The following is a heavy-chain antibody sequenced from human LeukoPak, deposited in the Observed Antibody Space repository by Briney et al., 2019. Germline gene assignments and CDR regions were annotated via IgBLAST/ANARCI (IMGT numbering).Heavy chain of an antibody. D-gene: IGHD4-17*01. CDR3: ARSPTTVIVDY. V-gene: IGHV4-31*01. CDR1: VDSISSGGYY. CDR2: NYYSGST. Sequence: SETLSLTCTVSVDSISSGGYYWSWIRQHPGKGLEWIGYNYYSGSTYYNPSLKSQVTISVGTSKNQSALKLSSVTAADTAVYYCARSPTTVIVDYWGQGTLVTVSS. J-gene: IGHJ4*02.